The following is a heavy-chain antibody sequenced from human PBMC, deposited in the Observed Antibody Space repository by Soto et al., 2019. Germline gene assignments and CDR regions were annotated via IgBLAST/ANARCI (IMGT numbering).Heavy chain of an antibody. D-gene: IGHD5-12*01. V-gene: IGHV1-2*04. CDR3: VRDSPIGSTFSGYDGIDY. Sequence: ASVKVSCKTSGYIFTDNYIHWVRQAPEQGLEWMGYINPKNGDTTYEQKFQGWVTMTRDTSVNTAYIDLRSLRFNDTAVYYCVRDSPIGSTFSGYDGIDYWGQGTLVTVSS. J-gene: IGHJ4*02. CDR2: INPKNGDT. CDR1: GYIFTDNY.